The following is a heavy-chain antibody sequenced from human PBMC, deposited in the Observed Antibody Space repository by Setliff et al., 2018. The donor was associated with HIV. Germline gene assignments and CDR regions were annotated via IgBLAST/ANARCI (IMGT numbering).Heavy chain of an antibody. V-gene: IGHV4-34*01. CDR2: INHNGST. CDR1: GGSFSGYY. CDR3: ARAPTGYSSIWYRNGLTYYNYMDV. D-gene: IGHD6-13*01. Sequence: ETLSLTCAVYGGSFSGYYWTWIRQPPGKGLEWIGEINHNGSTNYNPSLKSRVTMSVDTSKNQFSLKLSSVTAADTAVFYCARAPTGYSSIWYRNGLTYYNYMDVWGKGTKVTVSS. J-gene: IGHJ6*03.